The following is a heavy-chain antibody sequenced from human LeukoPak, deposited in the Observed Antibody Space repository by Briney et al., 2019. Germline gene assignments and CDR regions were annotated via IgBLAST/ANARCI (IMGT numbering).Heavy chain of an antibody. Sequence: GGSLRLSCAASGFTFSNYAMVWVRPAPGKGLDWVSAMTSDGRTFYADSVRGRVTISRDNSKNTLYLQMNSLGAGDTAEYFCANVGVAAASPPFYLDVWGKGTTVTVSS. CDR1: GFTFSNYA. V-gene: IGHV3-23*01. J-gene: IGHJ6*03. CDR3: ANVGVAAASPPFYLDV. CDR2: MTSDGRT. D-gene: IGHD2-2*01.